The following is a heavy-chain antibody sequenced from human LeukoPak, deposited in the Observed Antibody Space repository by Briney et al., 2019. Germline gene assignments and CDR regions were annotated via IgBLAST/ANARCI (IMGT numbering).Heavy chain of an antibody. CDR1: DGSISSYY. D-gene: IGHD7-27*01. CDR2: FSYSGST. V-gene: IGHV4-59*01. CDR3: ARDGPGDVGFDY. J-gene: IGHJ4*02. Sequence: SETLSLTCTVSDGSISSYYWSWIRQSPGKGLEWIGFFSYSGSTNYNPSLKSRVTISVDTSKNQFSLKLTSVTAADTAVYYCARDGPGDVGFDYWGQGTLVTVSS.